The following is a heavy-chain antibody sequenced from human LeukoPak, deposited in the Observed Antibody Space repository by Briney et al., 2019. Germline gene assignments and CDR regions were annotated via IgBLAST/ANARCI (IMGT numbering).Heavy chain of an antibody. CDR3: ARRSGYYWDAFDI. J-gene: IGHJ3*02. Sequence: GGSLRLSCAASGFTFSSYGMHWVRQAPGKGLEWVTFIRYDGSNKYYADSVKGRFTVSRDNAKNLLYLQMNNLRAEDTAVYYCARRSGYYWDAFDIWGQGTMVTVSS. CDR2: IRYDGSNK. D-gene: IGHD3-22*01. V-gene: IGHV3-30*02. CDR1: GFTFSSYG.